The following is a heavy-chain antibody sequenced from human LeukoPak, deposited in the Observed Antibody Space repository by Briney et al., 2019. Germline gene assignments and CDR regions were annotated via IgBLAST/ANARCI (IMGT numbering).Heavy chain of an antibody. V-gene: IGHV3-23*01. D-gene: IGHD2-15*01. CDR2: ISNSGGNT. Sequence: GGSLRLSCAASGFTFSSYAMSWVRQAPGKGLEWVSAISNSGGNTYYADSVKGRFTISRDNSKDTLSLQMNSLRAEDTAVYYCVLKVRFDYWGQGTLVTVSP. CDR3: VLKVRFDY. CDR1: GFTFSSYA. J-gene: IGHJ4*02.